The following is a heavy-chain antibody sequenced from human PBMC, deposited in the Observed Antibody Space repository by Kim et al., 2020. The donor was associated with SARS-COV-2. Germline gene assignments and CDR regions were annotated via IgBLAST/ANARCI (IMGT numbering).Heavy chain of an antibody. CDR3: ARGDYGLLYFDY. J-gene: IGHJ4*02. CDR1: GGSISSGGYY. V-gene: IGHV4-31*03. Sequence: SETLSLTCTVSGGSISSGGYYWTWIRQHPGKGLEWIGYIFFSGGTSYNPSLKSRVTISVDTSKNQFSLKLSSVTAADAAVYDCARGDYGLLYFDYWGQGTQVTVSS. D-gene: IGHD4-17*01. CDR2: IFFSGGT.